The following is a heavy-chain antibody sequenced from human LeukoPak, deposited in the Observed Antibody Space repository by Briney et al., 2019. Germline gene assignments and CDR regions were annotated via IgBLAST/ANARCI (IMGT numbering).Heavy chain of an antibody. Sequence: PSETLSLTCAVYGGSFSGYYWSWIRQPPGKGLEWLGEINHSGSTNYNPSLKSRVTISVDTSKNQFSLKLSSVTAADTAVYYCARVIPTYYYDSSGYYSFDYWGQGTLVTVSS. CDR3: ARVIPTYYYDSSGYYSFDY. CDR2: INHSGST. V-gene: IGHV4-34*01. J-gene: IGHJ4*02. D-gene: IGHD3-22*01. CDR1: GGSFSGYY.